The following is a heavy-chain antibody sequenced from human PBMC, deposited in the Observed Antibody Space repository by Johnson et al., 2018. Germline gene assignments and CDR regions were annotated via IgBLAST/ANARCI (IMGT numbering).Heavy chain of an antibody. D-gene: IGHD5-24*01. CDR3: AREMATDDAFDI. Sequence: SLRLSCAASGFTFSSSSMNWVRQAPGKGLEWVSYISSSSSTIYYADSVKGRFTISRDNAKNSLYLQMNSLRAEDTAVYYCAREMATDDAFDIWGQGTMVTVSS. CDR1: GFTFSSSS. CDR2: ISSSSSTI. J-gene: IGHJ3*02. V-gene: IGHV3-48*01.